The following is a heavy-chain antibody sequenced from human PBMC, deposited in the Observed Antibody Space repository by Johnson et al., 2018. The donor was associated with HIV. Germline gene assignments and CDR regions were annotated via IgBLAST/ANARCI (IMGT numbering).Heavy chain of an antibody. D-gene: IGHD3-16*01. V-gene: IGHV3-48*04. CDR2: ISSRGITI. CDR1: GFTFEDYG. J-gene: IGHJ3*02. CDR3: ARDRWGLKDAFDI. Sequence: VQLVESGGRVVRPGGSLRLSCAASGFTFEDYGMSWVRAAPGKGLEWVSSISSRGITIYYAASVQCRFTISRDNAKNSLYLQMNSLRAEDTAVYYCARDRWGLKDAFDIWGQGTMVTVSS.